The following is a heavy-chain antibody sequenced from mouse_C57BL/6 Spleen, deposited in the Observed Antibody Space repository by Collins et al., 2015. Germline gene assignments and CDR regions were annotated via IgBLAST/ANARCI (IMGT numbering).Heavy chain of an antibody. CDR1: GYTFTSYG. J-gene: IGHJ2*01. Sequence: EVQLQQSGAELVRPGSSVKMSCKTSGYTFTSYGINWVKQRPGQGLEWIGYIYIGNGYTEYNEKFKGKATLTADTSSSTAYMQLSSLTSEDSAVYYCARSGDGYYVWSSVFDYWGQGTTLTVSS. D-gene: IGHD2-3*01. CDR2: IYIGNGYT. V-gene: IGHV1-58*01. CDR3: ARSGDGYYVWSSVFDY.